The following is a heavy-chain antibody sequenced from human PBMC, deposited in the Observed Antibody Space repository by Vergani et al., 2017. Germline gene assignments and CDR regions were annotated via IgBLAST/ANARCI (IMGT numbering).Heavy chain of an antibody. CDR2: IQFDGSKQ. V-gene: IGHV3-30*02. J-gene: IGHJ4*01. Sequence: QVQLVESGGGVVQRGGSLRLSCATSGFTLSNYDMQWIRQGPGKGLEFVAFIQFDGSKQYYADSVKGRFTLSRDYSKNTLYLQMNSLRTDDTATYYCAKHFRGWGIDYWC. CDR1: GFTLSNYD. CDR3: AKHFRGWGIDY. D-gene: IGHD3-16*01.